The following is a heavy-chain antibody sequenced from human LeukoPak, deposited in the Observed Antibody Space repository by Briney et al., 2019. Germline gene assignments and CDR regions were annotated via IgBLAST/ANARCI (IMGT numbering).Heavy chain of an antibody. Sequence: GESLRISCRGSGYSLSSYCICWGRHMTQKSLEWVGNIFPGGSDTRYSPSFQGQVTISADKSISTAYLQWSSLKASDAAMYYCARLPDSGSYFRGVEYYMDVWGKGTTVTVSS. V-gene: IGHV5-51*01. CDR3: ARLPDSGSYFRGVEYYMDV. D-gene: IGHD1-26*01. J-gene: IGHJ6*03. CDR2: IFPGGSDT. CDR1: GYSLSSYC.